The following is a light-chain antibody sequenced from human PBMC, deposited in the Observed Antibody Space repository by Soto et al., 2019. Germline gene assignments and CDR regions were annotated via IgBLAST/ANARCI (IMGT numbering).Light chain of an antibody. CDR1: SSDVGGYNY. J-gene: IGLJ1*01. CDR3: SSYRSGSTHYV. V-gene: IGLV2-14*01. CDR2: DVS. Sequence: QSVLTQPASVSGSPGQSITISCTGTSSDVGGYNYVSWYQQHPDKAPKVMIYDVSSLPSGVSNRFSGSKSGNTASLTISGFQAEDEADYYCSSYRSGSTHYVFGTGTKVTVL.